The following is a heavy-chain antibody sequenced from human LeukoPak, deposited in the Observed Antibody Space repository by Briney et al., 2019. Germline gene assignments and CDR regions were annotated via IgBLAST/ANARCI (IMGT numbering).Heavy chain of an antibody. CDR3: ARDPTLYCSGGSCYFDY. CDR1: GFTFSSYA. CDR2: ISYDGSNK. V-gene: IGHV3-30*04. Sequence: GGSLRLSCAASGFTFSSYAMHWVRQAPGKGLERVAVISYDGSNKYYADSVKGRFTISRDNSKNTLYLQMNSLRAEDTAVYYCARDPTLYCSGGSCYFDYWGQGTLVTVSS. D-gene: IGHD2-15*01. J-gene: IGHJ4*02.